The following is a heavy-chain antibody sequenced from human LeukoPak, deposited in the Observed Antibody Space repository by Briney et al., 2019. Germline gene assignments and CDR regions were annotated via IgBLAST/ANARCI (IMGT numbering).Heavy chain of an antibody. CDR1: GGSISSSNW. CDR3: ARSDPGGGSYSRVYFQH. V-gene: IGHV4-4*02. J-gene: IGHJ1*01. D-gene: IGHD1-26*01. Sequence: PSGTLSLTCAVSGGSISSSNWWSWVRQPPGKGLEWIGEIFHSGSTNYNPSLKSRVTLSVDKSKNQFSLKLSSVTAADTAVYYCARSDPGGGSYSRVYFQHWGQGTLVTVSS. CDR2: IFHSGST.